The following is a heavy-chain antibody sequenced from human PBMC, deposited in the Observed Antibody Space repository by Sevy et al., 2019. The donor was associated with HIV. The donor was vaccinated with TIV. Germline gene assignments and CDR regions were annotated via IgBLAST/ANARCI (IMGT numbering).Heavy chain of an antibody. CDR2: IFSSGST. V-gene: IGHV3-66*02. D-gene: IGHD6-19*01. Sequence: GGSLRLSCAISGFTVNDKYIIWVRQAPGKGLEWVSVIFSSGSTYYADSAKGRSTISRDNSKNTVYLQMNSLRPEDTAVYYCVSLFLSYRSGWSYFDYWGQGTLVTVSS. J-gene: IGHJ4*02. CDR1: GFTVNDKY. CDR3: VSLFLSYRSGWSYFDY.